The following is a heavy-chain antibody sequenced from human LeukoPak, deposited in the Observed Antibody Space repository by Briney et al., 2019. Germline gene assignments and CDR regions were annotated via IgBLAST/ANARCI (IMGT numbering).Heavy chain of an antibody. J-gene: IGHJ3*02. CDR2: INSDGSST. V-gene: IGHV3-74*01. CDR1: GFTFSSYW. CDR3: ARAPFGGVATVGAFDI. D-gene: IGHD5-12*01. Sequence: GGSLRLSCAASGFTFSSYWMHWVRQAPGKGLVWVLRINSDGSSTSYADSVKGRFTISRDNAKNTLYLQMNSLRAEDTAVYYCARAPFGGVATVGAFDIWGQGTMVTVSS.